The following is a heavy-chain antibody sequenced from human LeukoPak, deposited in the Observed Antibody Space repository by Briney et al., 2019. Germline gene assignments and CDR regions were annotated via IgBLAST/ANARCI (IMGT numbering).Heavy chain of an antibody. CDR1: GGSIRGYY. J-gene: IGHJ1*01. D-gene: IGHD6-19*01. CDR3: ARGLGR. Sequence: SETLSLTCTVSGGSIRGYYCSWIRQPPGKGLEWIGYISYTGSTSYNPSLKSRVTISVDWSKNQFSLRLTSVTAADTAVYYCARGLGRWGQGTLVTVSS. V-gene: IGHV4-59*01. CDR2: ISYTGST.